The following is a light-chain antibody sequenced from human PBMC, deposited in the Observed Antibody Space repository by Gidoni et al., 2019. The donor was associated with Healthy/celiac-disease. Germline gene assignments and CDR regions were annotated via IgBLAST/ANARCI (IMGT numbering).Light chain of an antibody. Sequence: DIQMTQSPSTLSASVGDRVTIPCRASQSISSWFAWYQQKPGKAPKLLLSKASSLESGVPSRFSGSGSGTEFTLTISSLQPDDFATYYCQQYNSYPYTFGQGTKLEIK. CDR2: KAS. V-gene: IGKV1-5*03. CDR1: QSISSW. J-gene: IGKJ2*01. CDR3: QQYNSYPYT.